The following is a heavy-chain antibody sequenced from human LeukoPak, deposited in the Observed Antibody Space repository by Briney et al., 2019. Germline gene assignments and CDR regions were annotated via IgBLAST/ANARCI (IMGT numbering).Heavy chain of an antibody. J-gene: IGHJ6*02. CDR3: AKAGPSPDYYGMDV. CDR1: GFTFSSYG. V-gene: IGHV3-30*18. CDR2: ISYDGSNK. Sequence: GRSLRLYCAASGFTFSSYGMHWVRQAPGKGLEWVAVISYDGSNKYYADSVKGRFTISRDNSKNTLYLQMNSLRAEDTAVYYCAKAGPSPDYYGMDVWGQGTTVTVSS.